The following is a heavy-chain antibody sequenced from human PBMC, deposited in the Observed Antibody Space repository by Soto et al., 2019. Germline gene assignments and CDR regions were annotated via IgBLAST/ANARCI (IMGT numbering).Heavy chain of an antibody. Sequence: TLSLTCAISGDSVSSKSAGWNWIRQTPSRGIEWMGRTYYKSKWFINYAQSVKSRITITPDTSNNQFSLKLSSVTAADTAVFYCARQSQGHYGSGSPFDYWGQGTLVTVSS. CDR2: TYYKSKWFI. J-gene: IGHJ4*02. V-gene: IGHV6-1*01. D-gene: IGHD3-10*01. CDR1: GDSVSSKSAG. CDR3: ARQSQGHYGSGSPFDY.